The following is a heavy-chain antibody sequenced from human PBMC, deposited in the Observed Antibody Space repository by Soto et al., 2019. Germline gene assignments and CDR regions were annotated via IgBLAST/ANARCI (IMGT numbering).Heavy chain of an antibody. V-gene: IGHV3-30-3*01. CDR1: GFTFSSYA. J-gene: IGHJ4*02. CDR3: ARDPANIVLMVYESPGFDY. Sequence: QVQLVESGGGVVQPGRSLRLSCAASGFTFSSYAMHWVRQAPGKGLEWVAVISYDGSNKYYADSVKGRFTISRDNSKNTLYLQMNSLRAEDTAVYYCARDPANIVLMVYESPGFDYWGQGTLVTVSS. CDR2: ISYDGSNK. D-gene: IGHD2-8*01.